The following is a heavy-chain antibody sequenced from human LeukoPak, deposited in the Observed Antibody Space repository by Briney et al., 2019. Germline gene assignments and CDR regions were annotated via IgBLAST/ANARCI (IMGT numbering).Heavy chain of an antibody. Sequence: ASVTVSCKASGYTFTGYYMHWVRQAPGQGLEWMGWINPNSGGTNYAQTFQGRVTMTRDTSISTAYMELSRLRSDDTAVYYCARSYDSSGPKHYWGQGTLVTVSS. V-gene: IGHV1-2*02. CDR1: GYTFTGYY. J-gene: IGHJ4*02. D-gene: IGHD3-22*01. CDR2: INPNSGGT. CDR3: ARSYDSSGPKHY.